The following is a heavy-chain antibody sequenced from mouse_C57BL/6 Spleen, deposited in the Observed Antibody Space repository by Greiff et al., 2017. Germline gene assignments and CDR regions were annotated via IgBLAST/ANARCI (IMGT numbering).Heavy chain of an antibody. CDR1: GYTFTSYW. V-gene: IGHV1-64*01. J-gene: IGHJ1*03. D-gene: IGHD1-1*01. CDR3: ARNYGSSYGYFDG. CDR2: IHPNSGST. Sequence: VQLQQPGAELVKPGASVKLSCKASGYTFTSYWMHWVKQRPGQGLEWIGMIHPNSGSTNYNEKFKSKATLTVDKSSSTAYMQLSSLTSEDSAVYYCARNYGSSYGYFDGWGTGTTVTVSS.